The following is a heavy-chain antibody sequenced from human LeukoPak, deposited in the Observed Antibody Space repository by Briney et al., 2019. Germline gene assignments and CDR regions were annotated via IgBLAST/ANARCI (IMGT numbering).Heavy chain of an antibody. V-gene: IGHV4-34*01. CDR2: INRSGST. CDR3: ARGSLRARAFDI. CDR1: GGSFSAYY. D-gene: IGHD6-6*01. J-gene: IGHJ3*02. Sequence: PSETLSLTCAVYGGSFSAYYWSWIRQPPGKGLEWIGEINRSGSTNYNPSLKSRVTISVDTSKNQFSLKLSSVTAADTAVYYCARGSLRARAFDIWGQGTMVTVSS.